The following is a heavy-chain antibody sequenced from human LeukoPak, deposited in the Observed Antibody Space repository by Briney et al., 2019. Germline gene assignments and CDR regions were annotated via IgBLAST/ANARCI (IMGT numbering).Heavy chain of an antibody. J-gene: IGHJ3*02. V-gene: IGHV4-4*07. CDR2: IYTSGST. D-gene: IGHD3-3*01. Sequence: SETLSLTCTVSGGSISSYYWNWIRQPAGKGLEWIGRIYTSGSTNYNPSLKSRGTMSVDTSKNQFSLKLSSVTAADTAVYYCARDDFWSGYRAFDIRGQGTMVTASS. CDR1: GGSISSYY. CDR3: ARDDFWSGYRAFDI.